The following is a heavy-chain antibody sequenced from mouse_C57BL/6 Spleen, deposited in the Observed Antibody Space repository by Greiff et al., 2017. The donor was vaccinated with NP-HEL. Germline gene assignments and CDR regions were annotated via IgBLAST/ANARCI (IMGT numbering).Heavy chain of an antibody. CDR3: ERRGYLSYAMDY. D-gene: IGHD2-2*01. V-gene: IGHV5-12*01. CDR1: GFTFSDYY. J-gene: IGHJ4*01. CDR2: ISNGGGST. Sequence: EVQLVESGGGLVQPGGSLKLSCAASGFTFSDYYMYWVRQTPEKRLEWVAYISNGGGSTYYPDTVKGPFTISRDNAKNTLYLQMSRLKYKDTAMYYCERRGYLSYAMDYWGQGTSVTVSS.